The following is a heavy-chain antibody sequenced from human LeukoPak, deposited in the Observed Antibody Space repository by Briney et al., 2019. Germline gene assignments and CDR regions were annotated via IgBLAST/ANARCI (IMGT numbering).Heavy chain of an antibody. D-gene: IGHD3-22*01. CDR2: INPNSGGT. J-gene: IGHJ4*02. CDR1: GYTFTGYY. CDR3: ASSDSSGYYYLATLVY. V-gene: IGHV1-2*02. Sequence: ASVKVSCKASGYTFTGYYMHWVRQAPGQGLEWMGWINPNSGGTNYAQKFQGRVTKTRDTSISTAYMELSRLRSDDTAVYYCASSDSSGYYYLATLVYWGQGTLVTVSS.